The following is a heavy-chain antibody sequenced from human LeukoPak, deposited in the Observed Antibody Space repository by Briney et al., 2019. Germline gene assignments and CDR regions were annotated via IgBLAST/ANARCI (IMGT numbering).Heavy chain of an antibody. V-gene: IGHV3-49*04. J-gene: IGHJ2*01. CDR1: GFSFGDYG. CDR2: IRSKDYGGTS. CDR3: TRLGRYYDFWSTL. D-gene: IGHD3-3*01. Sequence: GGSLRLSCEASGFSFGDYGMSWVRQAPGKGLEWVGVIRSKDYGGTSEYAASVKGRFTISRDDSKSIVYLQMNSLRTEDTAVYYCTRLGRYYDFWSTLRGRGILVSVSS.